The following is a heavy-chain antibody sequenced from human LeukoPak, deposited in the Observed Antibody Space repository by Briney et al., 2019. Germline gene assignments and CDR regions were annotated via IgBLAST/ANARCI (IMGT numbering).Heavy chain of an antibody. V-gene: IGHV3-15*01. Sequence: GGSLRLSSAASGFTFSNAWMSWVRQAPGKGLEWVGRIKSKTDGGTTDYAAPGKGRFTIPREDPKTTQYLQLNIRKREDTAVDYCTTVYCSGGSCYFWGQGTLATVSS. CDR3: TTVYCSGGSCYF. CDR2: IKSKTDGGTT. J-gene: IGHJ4*02. D-gene: IGHD2-15*01. CDR1: GFTFSNAW.